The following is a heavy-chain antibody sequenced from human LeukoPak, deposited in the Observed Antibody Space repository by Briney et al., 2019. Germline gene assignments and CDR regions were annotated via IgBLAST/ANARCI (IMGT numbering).Heavy chain of an antibody. D-gene: IGHD6-19*01. J-gene: IGHJ6*03. CDR2: INHSGST. CDR1: GGSFSGYY. CDR3: AREIAVAGTAHYYMDV. V-gene: IGHV4-34*01. Sequence: PSETLSLTCAVYGGSFSGYYWSWIRQPPGKGLEWIGEINHSGSTNYNPSLKSRVTISVDTSKNQFSLKLSSVTAADTAVYYCAREIAVAGTAHYYMDVWGKGTTVTVSS.